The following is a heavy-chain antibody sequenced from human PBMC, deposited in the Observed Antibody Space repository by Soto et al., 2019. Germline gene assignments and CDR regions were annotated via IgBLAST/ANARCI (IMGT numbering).Heavy chain of an antibody. CDR1: GYTFTTYG. V-gene: IGHV1-18*01. D-gene: IGHD1-26*01. Sequence: QVQLVQSGPEVRKPGASVKVSCEASGYTFTTYGISWVRQSSGQGLEWMGWISTYNGDTNSAQNFQGRVLMTADTSTGTAYMELMSLKSDDTAVYYCARQGSWPYYYYGLDVWGQGTIVTVSS. J-gene: IGHJ6*02. CDR2: ISTYNGDT. CDR3: ARQGSWPYYYYGLDV.